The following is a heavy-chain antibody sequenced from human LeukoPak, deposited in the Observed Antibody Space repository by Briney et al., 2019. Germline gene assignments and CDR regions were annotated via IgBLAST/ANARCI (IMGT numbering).Heavy chain of an antibody. CDR2: ISGGGETT. J-gene: IGHJ4*02. CDR1: GFTFNNSA. CDR3: ARDYADYVGYFFFDY. V-gene: IGHV3-23*01. Sequence: GVSLRLSCAASGFTFNNSAMNWVRQAPGKGLEWVSSISGGGETTYYADSAKGRFTISRDNSQNTLYLQMNSLRAEDTAVYYCARDYADYVGYFFFDYWGQGTLVTVSS. D-gene: IGHD4-17*01.